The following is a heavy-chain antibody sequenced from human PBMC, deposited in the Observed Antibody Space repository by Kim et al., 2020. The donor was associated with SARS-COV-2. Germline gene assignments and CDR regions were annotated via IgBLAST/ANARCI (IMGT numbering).Heavy chain of an antibody. CDR2: IYYSGST. V-gene: IGHV4-39*01. CDR3: ARMVRGVTLPSYYFDY. CDR1: GGSISSSSYY. Sequence: SETLSLTCTVSGGSISSSSYYWGWIRQPPGKGLEWIGSIYYSGSTYYNPSLKSRVTISVDTSKNQFSLKLSSVTAADTAVYYCARMVRGVTLPSYYFDYWGQGTLVTVSS. J-gene: IGHJ4*02. D-gene: IGHD3-10*01.